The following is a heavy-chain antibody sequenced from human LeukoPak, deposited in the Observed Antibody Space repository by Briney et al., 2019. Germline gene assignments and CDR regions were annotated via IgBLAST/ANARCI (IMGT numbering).Heavy chain of an antibody. V-gene: IGHV3-23*01. D-gene: IGHD2-15*01. CDR2: ISGSGGST. CDR1: GFTFSSYA. Sequence: PGGSLRLSCAASGFTFSSYAMSWVRQAPGKGLEWVSAISGSGGSTYYADSVKGRFTISRDNSKNTLYLQMNSLRAEDTAVYYCAKDPGYCSGGSCYTPFDYWGQGTLVTVAP. J-gene: IGHJ4*02. CDR3: AKDPGYCSGGSCYTPFDY.